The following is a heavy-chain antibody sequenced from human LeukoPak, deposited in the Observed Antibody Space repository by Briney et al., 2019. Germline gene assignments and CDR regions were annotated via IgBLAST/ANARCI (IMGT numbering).Heavy chain of an antibody. CDR1: GGSISNYC. V-gene: IGHV4-59*01. J-gene: IGHJ4*02. D-gene: IGHD3-3*01. CDR3: ATGAHSILSDFVC. Sequence: PSETLSLTCTVSGGSISNYCSWIRQPRGKGLEWIGYIYDSGDTNYNPSLKSRVTISLDTSKNQFSLKLSSVTAADTAVYYCATGAHSILSDFVCWGEGILVTVSS. CDR2: IYDSGDT.